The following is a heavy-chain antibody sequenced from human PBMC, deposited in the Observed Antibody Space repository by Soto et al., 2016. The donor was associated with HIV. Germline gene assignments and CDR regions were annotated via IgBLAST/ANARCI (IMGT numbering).Heavy chain of an antibody. Sequence: QVQLVQSGAEVRKPGASVKVSCKASGYTFTAYYIHWVRQAPGQGLEWMGWIHPNNDDSNCAQRFQGRVTMTRDTSISTAYMELSRLRSDDTAVYYCARSLGYPDWFDPWGQGTLVTVSS. CDR3: ARSLGYPDWFDP. V-gene: IGHV1-2*02. CDR2: IHPNNDDS. J-gene: IGHJ5*02. CDR1: GYTFTAYY. D-gene: IGHD2-2*01.